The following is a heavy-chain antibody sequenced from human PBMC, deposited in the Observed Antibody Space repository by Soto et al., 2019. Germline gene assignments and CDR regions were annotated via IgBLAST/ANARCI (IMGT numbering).Heavy chain of an antibody. J-gene: IGHJ6*03. Sequence: GGSLRLSCAASGFTFSSYGMHWVRQAPGKGLEWVAVIWYDGSNKYYADSVKGRFTISRDNSKNTLYLQMNSLRAEDTAVYYCARYPDGYSSSWYTQYYYYYMDVWGKGTTVTVSS. V-gene: IGHV3-33*01. CDR1: GFTFSSYG. CDR2: IWYDGSNK. D-gene: IGHD6-13*01. CDR3: ARYPDGYSSSWYTQYYYYYMDV.